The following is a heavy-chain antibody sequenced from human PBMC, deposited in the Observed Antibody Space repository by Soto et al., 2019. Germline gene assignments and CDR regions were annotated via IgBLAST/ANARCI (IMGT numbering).Heavy chain of an antibody. CDR3: AHRRGFGELLFDP. V-gene: IGHV2-5*02. Sequence: QIALKESGPTLVKPTQTLTLTCSFSGFSLTTRGVGVAWIRQPPGKALEWLALIYWDDNNRYSPSMKSRLTITKDTSKNQVVLTITNMDPVDTATYYCAHRRGFGELLFDPWGQRTLVTVSS. D-gene: IGHD3-10*01. J-gene: IGHJ5*02. CDR2: IYWDDNN. CDR1: GFSLTTRGVG.